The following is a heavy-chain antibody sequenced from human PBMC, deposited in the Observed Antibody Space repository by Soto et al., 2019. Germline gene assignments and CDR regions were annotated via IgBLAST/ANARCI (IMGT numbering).Heavy chain of an antibody. J-gene: IGHJ1*01. V-gene: IGHV3-33*08. CDR1: GFTFSNYG. CDR3: AREDDSGLGEYFQH. Sequence: PGGSLRLSCAASGFTFSNYGMHWVRQAPGKGLEWVAVIWYDGRKKFYADSVKGRFTISRDNSKNTMYLQMSSQRAEDTAVYYCAREDDSGLGEYFQHWGQGTLVTVSS. D-gene: IGHD3-22*01. CDR2: IWYDGRKK.